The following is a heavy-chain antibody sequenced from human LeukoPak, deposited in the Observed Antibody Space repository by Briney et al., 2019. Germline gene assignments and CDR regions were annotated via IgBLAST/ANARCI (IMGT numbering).Heavy chain of an antibody. Sequence: GGSLRLSCAASGFTFSSYAMIWVRQAPGKGLEWVSSISGSGGNTFYADSVKGRFTISRDNSKNTLYLQMNSLRAEDTAAYHCAKGRSADGDAAFNYLGQGTLVTVSS. CDR1: GFTFSSYA. D-gene: IGHD4-17*01. CDR3: AKGRSADGDAAFNY. J-gene: IGHJ4*02. CDR2: ISGSGGNT. V-gene: IGHV3-23*01.